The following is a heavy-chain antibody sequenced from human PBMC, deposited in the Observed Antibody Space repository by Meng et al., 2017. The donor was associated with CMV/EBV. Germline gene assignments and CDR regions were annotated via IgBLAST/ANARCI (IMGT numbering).Heavy chain of an antibody. CDR2: IYTSGST. V-gene: IGHV4-61*02. J-gene: IGHJ4*02. CDR3: ASVQGLGVS. D-gene: IGHD3-10*01. CDR1: GGSISSGSYY. Sequence: QVQLQGSGPGLVKPSQTLSLTCTVSGGSISSGSYYWSWIRQPAGKGLEWIGRIYTSGSTNYNPSLKSRVTISVDTSKNQFSLKLSSVTAAGTAVYYCASVQGLGVSWGQGTLVTVSS.